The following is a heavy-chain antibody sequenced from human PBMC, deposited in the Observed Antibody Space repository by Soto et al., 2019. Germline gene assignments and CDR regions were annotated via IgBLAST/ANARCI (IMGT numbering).Heavy chain of an antibody. J-gene: IGHJ6*02. CDR1: GGSFSGYY. V-gene: IGHV4-34*01. CDR3: ARWSSSFSGGQVPTYYYGMDV. CDR2: INHSGST. Sequence: SEALSLTCAVYGGSFSGYYWSWIRQPPGKGLEWIGEINHSGSTNYNPSLKSRVTISVDTSKNQFSLKLSSVTAADTAVYYCARWSSSFSGGQVPTYYYGMDVWGQGTTVTVSS. D-gene: IGHD6-6*01.